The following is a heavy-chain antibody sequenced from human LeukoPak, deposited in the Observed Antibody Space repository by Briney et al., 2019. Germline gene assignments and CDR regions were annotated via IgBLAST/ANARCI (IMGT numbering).Heavy chain of an antibody. V-gene: IGHV1-3*01. CDR1: GYTVTNNA. Sequence: ASVKVSCKTSGYTVTNNAVHWVRQAPGQRLEFVGWINVGNGDTQYSQKFQGRVTITRDASASTAYMELSSLRSEDTAVYYCTRDMYYGSGRVFDHWGQGTLVTVSS. J-gene: IGHJ4*02. CDR3: TRDMYYGSGRVFDH. CDR2: INVGNGDT. D-gene: IGHD3-10*01.